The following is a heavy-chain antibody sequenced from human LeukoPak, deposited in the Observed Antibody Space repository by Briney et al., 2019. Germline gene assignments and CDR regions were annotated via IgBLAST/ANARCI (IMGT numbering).Heavy chain of an antibody. CDR3: ARDDYDSSTPYYFDY. CDR2: IRYDGSNK. D-gene: IGHD3-22*01. Sequence: PGGSLRLSCAASGFTFSSYGMHWVRQAPGKGLEWVAFIRYDGSNKYYADSVKGRFTISRDNVKNSLYLQMNSLRAEDTAVYYCARDDYDSSTPYYFDYWGQGILVTVSS. J-gene: IGHJ4*02. V-gene: IGHV3-30*02. CDR1: GFTFSSYG.